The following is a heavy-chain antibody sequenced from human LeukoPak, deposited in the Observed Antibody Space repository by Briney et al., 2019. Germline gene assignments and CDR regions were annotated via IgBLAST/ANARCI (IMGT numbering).Heavy chain of an antibody. CDR3: ARGSTVVTPRLGGLGWFDP. CDR1: GYTFTGYY. D-gene: IGHD4-23*01. V-gene: IGHV1-2*02. Sequence: ASVKVSCKASGYTFTGYYMHWVRQAPGQGLEWMGWINPNSGGTNYAQKFQGRVTMTRDTSISTAYMELSRLRSDDTAVYYCARGSTVVTPRLGGLGWFDPWGQRTLVTVSS. CDR2: INPNSGGT. J-gene: IGHJ5*02.